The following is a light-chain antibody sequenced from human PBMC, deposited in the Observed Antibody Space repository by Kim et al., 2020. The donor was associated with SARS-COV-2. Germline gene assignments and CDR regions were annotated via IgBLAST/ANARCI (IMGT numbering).Light chain of an antibody. J-gene: IGKJ5*01. CDR1: QSVSSSY. Sequence: EIVLTQSPGTLSLSPGERATLSCRASQSVSSSYLAWYQQKPGQAPRLLIYGASTRATGIPDRFSGTGSGTDFTLTIRRLEPEDFALYYCQQYGGSPITFGQGTRLEIK. CDR3: QQYGGSPIT. V-gene: IGKV3-20*01. CDR2: GAS.